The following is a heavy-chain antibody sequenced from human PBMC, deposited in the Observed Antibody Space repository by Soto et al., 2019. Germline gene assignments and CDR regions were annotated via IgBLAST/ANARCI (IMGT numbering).Heavy chain of an antibody. J-gene: IGHJ4*02. Sequence: QVQLVQSGAEVKKPGSSVKVSCKASGGTFSSYTITWVRQAPGQGLEWMGGITPMFGTPNYAQKFRGRVTITADESTSTAYMELSSLRSEDTAMYFCARDSTLYDSRAYYYLYWGQGTLVTVSS. D-gene: IGHD3-22*01. CDR2: ITPMFGTP. CDR1: GGTFSSYT. CDR3: ARDSTLYDSRAYYYLY. V-gene: IGHV1-69*01.